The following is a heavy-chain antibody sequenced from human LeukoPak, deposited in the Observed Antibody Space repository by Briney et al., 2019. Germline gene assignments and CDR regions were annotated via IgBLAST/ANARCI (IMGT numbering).Heavy chain of an antibody. CDR3: ARHGNYYDSSGYRWFDP. CDR1: GGSISGSSYF. CDR2: IYYSGST. Sequence: SETLSLTCTVSGGSISGSSYFWGWIRQPPGKGLEWIGSIYYSGSTYYKPSLKSRVTMSVDTSKNQFSLKLSSVTAADTAVYYCARHGNYYDSSGYRWFDPWGQGTLVTVSS. V-gene: IGHV4-39*01. J-gene: IGHJ5*02. D-gene: IGHD3-22*01.